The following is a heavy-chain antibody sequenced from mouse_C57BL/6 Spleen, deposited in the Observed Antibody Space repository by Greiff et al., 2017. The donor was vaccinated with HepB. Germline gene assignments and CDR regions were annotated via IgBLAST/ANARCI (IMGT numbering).Heavy chain of an antibody. J-gene: IGHJ2*01. V-gene: IGHV1-66*01. CDR1: GYSFTSYY. Sequence: QVQLQQSGPELVKPGASVKISCKASGYSFTSYYIHWVKQRPGQGLEWIGWIYPGSGNTKYNEKFKGKATLTADTSSSTAYMQLSSLTSEDSAVYYCARQRRLPYFDYWGQGTTLTVSS. D-gene: IGHD3-2*02. CDR2: IYPGSGNT. CDR3: ARQRRLPYFDY.